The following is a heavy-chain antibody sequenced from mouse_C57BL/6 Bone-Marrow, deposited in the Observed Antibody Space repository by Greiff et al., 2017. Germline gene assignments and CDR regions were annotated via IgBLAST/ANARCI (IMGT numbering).Heavy chain of an antibody. V-gene: IGHV3-1*01. CDR3: ARGYSTVFDY. J-gene: IGHJ2*01. CDR2: ISYSGST. CDR1: GYSITSGYD. Sequence: VQLKESGPGMVKPSQSLSLTCTVPGYSITSGYDWHWIRHFPGNKLEWMGYISYSGSTNYNPSLKSRISITHDTSKNHFFLRLTSVTTEDTATYYCARGYSTVFDYWGQGTTLTVSS. D-gene: IGHD2-5*01.